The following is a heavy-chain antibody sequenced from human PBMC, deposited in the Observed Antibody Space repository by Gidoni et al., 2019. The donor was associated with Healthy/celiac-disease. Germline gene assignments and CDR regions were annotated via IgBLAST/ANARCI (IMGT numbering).Heavy chain of an antibody. CDR1: GFTFDDYA. J-gene: IGHJ3*02. CDR3: AKVRNIVAFEAAFDI. CDR2: ISWNSGSI. Sequence: EVQLVESGGGLVQPGRSLSLSCAASGFTFDDYAMHWVRQAPGKGLEWVSGISWNSGSIGYADSVKGRFTISRDNAKNSLYLQMNSLRAEDTALYYCAKVRNIVAFEAAFDIWGQGTMVTVSS. V-gene: IGHV3-9*01. D-gene: IGHD5-12*01.